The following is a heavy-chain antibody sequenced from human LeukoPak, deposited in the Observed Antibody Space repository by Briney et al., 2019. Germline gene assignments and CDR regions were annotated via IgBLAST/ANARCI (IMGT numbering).Heavy chain of an antibody. D-gene: IGHD6-6*01. Sequence: GGSLRLSCAASGFTFSSYGMHWVRQAPGKGLEWVAVIWYDGSNKYHADSVKGRFTISRDSSKNTLYLQMNSLRAEDTAVYYCARAWDTAAPYYFDYWGQGTLVTVSS. CDR2: IWYDGSNK. V-gene: IGHV3-33*01. J-gene: IGHJ4*02. CDR3: ARAWDTAAPYYFDY. CDR1: GFTFSSYG.